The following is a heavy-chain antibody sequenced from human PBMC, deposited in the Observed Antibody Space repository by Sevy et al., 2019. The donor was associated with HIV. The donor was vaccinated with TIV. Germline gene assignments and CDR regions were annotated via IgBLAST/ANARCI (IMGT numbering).Heavy chain of an antibody. CDR2: ISANGDRI. J-gene: IGHJ4*02. CDR3: ASGFWYYFDY. Sequence: GGSLRLSCAVSGLTFSNYEMHWVRQAPGKGLEWHTYISANGDRIYYADSAKGRFTISRDNAKNSLYLQMNSLRAEDTAVCYCASGFWYYFDYWGQGTLVTVSS. V-gene: IGHV3-48*03. CDR1: GLTFSNYE. D-gene: IGHD2-2*03.